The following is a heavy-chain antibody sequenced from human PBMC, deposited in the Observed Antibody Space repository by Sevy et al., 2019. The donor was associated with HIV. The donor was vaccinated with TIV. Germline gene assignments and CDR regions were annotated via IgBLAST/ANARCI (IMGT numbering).Heavy chain of an antibody. V-gene: IGHV1-69*13. CDR2: IIPIFGTA. CDR3: ARAGLRFLEWLSAKNWFDP. CDR1: GGTFSSYA. Sequence: ASLKVSCKASGGTFSSYAISWVRQAPGQGLEWMGGIIPIFGTANYAQKFQGRVTITADESTSTAYMELSSLRSEDTAVYYCARAGLRFLEWLSAKNWFDPWGQGTLVTVSS. D-gene: IGHD3-3*01. J-gene: IGHJ5*02.